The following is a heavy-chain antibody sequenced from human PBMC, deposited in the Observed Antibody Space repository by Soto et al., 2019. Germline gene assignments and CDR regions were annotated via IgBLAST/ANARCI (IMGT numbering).Heavy chain of an antibody. CDR1: GYTFTTGD. Sequence: QVQLLQSGAEVKKPGASVKVSCKASGYTFTTGDLNWVRQAPGQGLEWMGWINPNAGDTGYAQKFRGRLTMTRDTSIGTAYIELSNLRSEDTAFYYCARAKRTLSTCDVCGQGTLVTVSS. J-gene: IGHJ4*02. CDR2: INPNAGDT. V-gene: IGHV1-8*01. CDR3: ARAKRTLSTCDV. D-gene: IGHD2-21*02.